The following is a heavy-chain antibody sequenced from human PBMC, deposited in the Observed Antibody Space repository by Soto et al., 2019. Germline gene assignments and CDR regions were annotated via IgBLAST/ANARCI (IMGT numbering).Heavy chain of an antibody. CDR3: ARSDRSGSYYNVRHVYYYGIDV. CDR2: IIPIFGTA. Sequence: QVQLVQSGAEVKKPGSSVKVSCKASGGTFSSYAISWVRQAPGQGLEWMGGIIPIFGTANYAQKFQGRVTITADESPRTAYMELSSLRSEDTAVYYCARSDRSGSYYNVRHVYYYGIDVWGQGTTVTVSS. CDR1: GGTFSSYA. J-gene: IGHJ6*02. D-gene: IGHD3-10*01. V-gene: IGHV1-69*01.